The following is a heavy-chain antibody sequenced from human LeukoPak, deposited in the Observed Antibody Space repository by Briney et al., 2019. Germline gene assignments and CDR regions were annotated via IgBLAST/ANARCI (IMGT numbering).Heavy chain of an antibody. CDR3: ARGDYMTMVRGAPRYYYGMDV. D-gene: IGHD3-10*01. J-gene: IGHJ6*02. V-gene: IGHV4-34*01. CDR2: INHSGST. Sequence: SETLSLTCAVYGGPFSGYYWSWIRQPPGKGLEWIGEINHSGSTNYKPSLKSRVTISVDTSKNQFSLKLSSVTAADTAVYYCARGDYMTMVRGAPRYYYGMDVWGQGTTVTVSS. CDR1: GGPFSGYY.